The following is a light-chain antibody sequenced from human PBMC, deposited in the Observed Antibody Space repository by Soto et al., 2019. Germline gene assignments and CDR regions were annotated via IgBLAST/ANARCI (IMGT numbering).Light chain of an antibody. CDR3: QQYGSSPRT. CDR2: GVS. Sequence: EVVLTQSPGTLSLSPGERATLSCRASPSVSSTYLAWYQHKPGQAPRLLIYGVSSRATGIPDRFSGSGSGTDFTLTISKLEPEDFAVYYCQQYGSSPRTFGQGTKLEI. CDR1: PSVSSTY. J-gene: IGKJ2*01. V-gene: IGKV3-20*01.